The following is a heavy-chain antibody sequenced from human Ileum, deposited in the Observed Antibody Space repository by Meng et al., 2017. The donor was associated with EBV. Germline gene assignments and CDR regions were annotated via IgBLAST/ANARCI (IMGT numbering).Heavy chain of an antibody. CDR3: ASSDYYRSDY. CDR2: TSHSGST. V-gene: IGHV4-4*02. D-gene: IGHD3-22*01. CDR1: GGSISRSDW. J-gene: IGHJ4*02. Sequence: VQLPGSGPGLLKASETLSLLCAVSGGSISRSDWWSWVRQPPGKGLEWIGETSHSGSTNYSPSLKSRVTISLDKSKNQLSLKLNSVTAADTAVYYCASSDYYRSDYWGQGTLVTVSS.